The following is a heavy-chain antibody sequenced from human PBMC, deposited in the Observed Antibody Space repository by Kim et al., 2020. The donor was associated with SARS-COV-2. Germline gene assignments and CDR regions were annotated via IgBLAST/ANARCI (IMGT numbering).Heavy chain of an antibody. CDR1: GIPFSGHA. CDR2: ISMSGDGT. V-gene: IGHV3-23*01. J-gene: IGHJ2*01. CDR3: AREGSWQQGYWYFDV. D-gene: IGHD6-13*01. Sequence: GGSVRLSCVASGIPFSGHAMTWVRQAPGKGLKWVSGISMSGDGTFYADSVKGRFTISRDNSKNTVDLQMDSLRVEDTAIYYCAREGSWQQGYWYFDVWGR.